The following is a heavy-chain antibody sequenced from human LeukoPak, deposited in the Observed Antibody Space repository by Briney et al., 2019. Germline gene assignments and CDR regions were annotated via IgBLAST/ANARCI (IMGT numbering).Heavy chain of an antibody. V-gene: IGHV1-2*02. Sequence: ASVKVSCKASGYTFTGYYMHWVRQAPGQGLESMGWINPNSGGTNYAQKFQGRVTMTRDTSISTAYMELSRLRSDDTAVYYCARLQMYYYDSSGRSGWFDPWGQGTLVTVSS. CDR3: ARLQMYYYDSSGRSGWFDP. CDR1: GYTFTGYY. J-gene: IGHJ5*02. CDR2: INPNSGGT. D-gene: IGHD3-22*01.